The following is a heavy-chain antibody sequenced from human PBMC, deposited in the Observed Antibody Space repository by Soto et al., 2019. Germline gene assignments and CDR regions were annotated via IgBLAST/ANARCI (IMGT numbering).Heavy chain of an antibody. CDR3: ARSITGTVSYYYGMDV. V-gene: IGHV1-69*12. CDR1: GGTFSSYA. Sequence: QVQLVQSGAEVKKPGSSVKVSCKASGGTFSSYAINWVRQAPGQGLEWMGGIIPIFGTADYAQKFQGRVTITADESTSTAYMELSSLRSEDTAVYYCARSITGTVSYYYGMDVWGPGTTVTVSS. D-gene: IGHD1-20*01. CDR2: IIPIFGTA. J-gene: IGHJ6*02.